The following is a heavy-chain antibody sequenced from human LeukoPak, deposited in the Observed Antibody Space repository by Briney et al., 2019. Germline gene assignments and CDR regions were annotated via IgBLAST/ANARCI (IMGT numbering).Heavy chain of an antibody. CDR1: GFTFNSYA. CDR3: AKDQGIQLWLKYFQH. V-gene: IGHV3-23*01. D-gene: IGHD5-18*01. Sequence: GGSLRLSCAASGFTFNSYAMTWGRQAPGKGLEWVSAISGSGGTTLYADSVKGRFTISRDNSKSTLYLQMNSLRAEDTAVYYCAKDQGIQLWLKYFQHWGQGTLVTVSS. CDR2: ISGSGGTT. J-gene: IGHJ1*01.